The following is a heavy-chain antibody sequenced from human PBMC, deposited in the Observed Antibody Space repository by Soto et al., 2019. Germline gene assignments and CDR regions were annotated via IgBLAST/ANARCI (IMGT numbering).Heavy chain of an antibody. Sequence: SLRLSCAASGFTFSSYAMTWVRQAPGKGLEWVSAISGSGDSTDYAESVKGRFIISRDNSKNLVYLQMNSLRAEDTAIYYCAKYRYFEWATASDDWGPGTLVTVFS. V-gene: IGHV3-23*01. CDR3: AKYRYFEWATASDD. D-gene: IGHD3-9*01. CDR2: ISGSGDST. J-gene: IGHJ4*02. CDR1: GFTFSSYA.